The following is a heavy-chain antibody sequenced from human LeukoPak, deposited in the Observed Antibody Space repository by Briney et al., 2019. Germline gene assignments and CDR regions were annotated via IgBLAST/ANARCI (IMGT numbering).Heavy chain of an antibody. CDR3: AREGYSSGHLDY. V-gene: IGHV3-30-3*01. D-gene: IGHD6-19*01. CDR1: GCTFSSYA. Sequence: PGRSLRLSCAASGCTFSSYAMHWVRQAPGRGLEWVAVISYDGSNKYYAASVNGRFTIFRDNSKNTLYLQMNSLRAEDTAVYYCAREGYSSGHLDYWGQGTLVTVSS. CDR2: ISYDGSNK. J-gene: IGHJ4*02.